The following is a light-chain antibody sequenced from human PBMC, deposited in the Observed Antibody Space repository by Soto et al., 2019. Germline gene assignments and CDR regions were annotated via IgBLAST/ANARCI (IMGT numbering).Light chain of an antibody. CDR1: SSDAGGSKY. J-gene: IGLJ3*02. CDR3: SSYTRSDTWV. CDR2: EVS. V-gene: IGLV2-14*01. Sequence: QSALTQPASVSGSPEQSITISCTGTSSDAGGSKYVSWFQQHPGKAPKLIIYEVSNRPSGTSIRFSGSKSGNTASLTISGLQAEDEADYYCSSYTRSDTWVFGGGTKLTVL.